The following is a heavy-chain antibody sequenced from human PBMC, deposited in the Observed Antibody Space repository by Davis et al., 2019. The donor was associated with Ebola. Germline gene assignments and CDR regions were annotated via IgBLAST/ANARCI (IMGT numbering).Heavy chain of an antibody. Sequence: PGGSLRLSCAVYGGSFSGYYWSWIRQPPGKGLEWIGEINHSGSTNYNPSLKSRVTISVDTSKNQFSLKLSSVTAADTAVYYCARDGVGGIFGVPSRAFDIWGQGTMVTVSS. CDR1: GGSFSGYY. D-gene: IGHD3-3*01. V-gene: IGHV4-34*01. CDR2: INHSGST. J-gene: IGHJ3*02. CDR3: ARDGVGGIFGVPSRAFDI.